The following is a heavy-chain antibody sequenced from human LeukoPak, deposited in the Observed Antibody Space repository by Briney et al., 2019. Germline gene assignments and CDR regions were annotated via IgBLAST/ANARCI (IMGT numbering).Heavy chain of an antibody. J-gene: IGHJ4*02. CDR1: GGSISSYY. Sequence: SETLSLTCTVSGGSISSYYWSWIRQPPGKGLEWIGEINHSGSTNYSPSLKSRVTISVDTSKNQFSLKLSSVTAADTAVYYCARGDYTAMVTFYFDYWGQGTLVTVSS. D-gene: IGHD5-18*01. V-gene: IGHV4-34*01. CDR3: ARGDYTAMVTFYFDY. CDR2: INHSGST.